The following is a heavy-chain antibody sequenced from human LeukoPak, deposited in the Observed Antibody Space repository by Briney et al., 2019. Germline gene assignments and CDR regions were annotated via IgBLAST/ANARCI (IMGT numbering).Heavy chain of an antibody. CDR1: GFTLSSYS. J-gene: IGHJ4*02. D-gene: IGHD3-10*01. Sequence: GGSLRLTCAASGFTLSSYSMNWVRQAPGKGLEWVSSISSSSSYIYYADSVRGRFTISRDNAKNSLYLQMNSLRAEDTAVYYCASGSPAGYWGQGTLVTVSS. CDR3: ASGSPAGY. CDR2: ISSSSSYI. V-gene: IGHV3-21*01.